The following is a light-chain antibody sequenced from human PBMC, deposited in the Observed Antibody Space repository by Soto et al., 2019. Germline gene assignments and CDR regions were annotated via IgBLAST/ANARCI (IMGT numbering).Light chain of an antibody. Sequence: DIQMTQSPSSLSASVGYRVTITCRANQDISYYLDWYQQKQGKVPTLLIYAASTLQSEVLSRFSGSGSGTDFTLTISSLQPEDIATYYCQKYHSAPRTFGQGTKVEIK. CDR1: QDISYY. CDR3: QKYHSAPRT. CDR2: AAS. J-gene: IGKJ1*01. V-gene: IGKV1-27*01.